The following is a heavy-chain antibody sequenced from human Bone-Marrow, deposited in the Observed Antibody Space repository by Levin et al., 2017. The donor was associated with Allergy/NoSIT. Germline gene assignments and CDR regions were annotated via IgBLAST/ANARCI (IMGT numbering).Heavy chain of an antibody. CDR3: ARRAIGDAYGTFDY. V-gene: IGHV5-51*01. J-gene: IGHJ4*02. CDR1: GYSFSTYW. D-gene: IGHD5-24*01. Sequence: PGGSLRLSCRGSGYSFSTYWIGWVRQMPGKGLEWMGVIYPDDSDIRYSPSFQGHVTFSADKSLNTAYLRWDSLQASDTAIYYCARRAIGDAYGTFDYWGQGTLVTVSS. CDR2: IYPDDSDI.